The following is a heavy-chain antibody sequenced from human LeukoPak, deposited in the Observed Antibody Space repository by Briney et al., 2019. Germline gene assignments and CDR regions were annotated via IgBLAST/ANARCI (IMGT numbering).Heavy chain of an antibody. Sequence: GALRLSCAASGFTFSSYWMRLVRQAPGEGLGWVANIKQDGSEKYYVDSETGRFTISRDNAKNSLYLQMNSLRAEDTAVYYCARDEGDSNGGFYYGMDVWGQGTTVTVS. CDR3: ARDEGDSNGGFYYGMDV. CDR1: GFTFSSYW. J-gene: IGHJ6*02. D-gene: IGHD2-21*02. V-gene: IGHV3-7*01. CDR2: IKQDGSEK.